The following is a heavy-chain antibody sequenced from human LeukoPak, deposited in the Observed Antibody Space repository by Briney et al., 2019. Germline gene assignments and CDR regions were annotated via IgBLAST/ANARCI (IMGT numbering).Heavy chain of an antibody. V-gene: IGHV3-23*01. CDR2: ISGSGGST. Sequence: PGGSLRLSCAASGFTFSDYNMRWIRQAPGKGLECVSHISGSGGSTYYADSVKGRFTISRDNSKNTLYLQMNSLRAEDTAVYYCAKTPRVGIVATIGPLFDYWGQGTLLIVSS. CDR3: AKTPRVGIVATIGPLFDY. J-gene: IGHJ4*02. D-gene: IGHD5-12*01. CDR1: GFTFSDYN.